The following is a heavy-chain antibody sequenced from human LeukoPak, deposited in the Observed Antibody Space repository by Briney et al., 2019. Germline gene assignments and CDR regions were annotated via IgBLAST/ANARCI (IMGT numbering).Heavy chain of an antibody. Sequence: GASVKVSCKASGYTFTSYDINWVRQAPGQGLEWMGWMNPNSGNTGYAQRFQGRVTMTTNTSISTAYMELSSLRSEDTAVYYCARASITYDFWSGYFFYYYYGMDVWGQGTTVTVSS. CDR1: GYTFTSYD. D-gene: IGHD3-3*01. J-gene: IGHJ6*02. CDR3: ARASITYDFWSGYFFYYYYGMDV. CDR2: MNPNSGNT. V-gene: IGHV1-8*01.